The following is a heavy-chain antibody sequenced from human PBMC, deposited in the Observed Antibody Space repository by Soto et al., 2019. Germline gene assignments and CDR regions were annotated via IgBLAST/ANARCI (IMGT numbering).Heavy chain of an antibody. CDR2: MNPNSGNT. V-gene: IGHV1-8*01. D-gene: IGHD1-26*01. J-gene: IGHJ6*03. Sequence: ASVKVSCKASGYTFTSYDINWVRQAIGQGLEWVGWMNPNSGNTGYAQNFQGRVTMTRNTSINTAYMGLSSLRSEDTAVYYCARAPGAGPYHYYMAVWGKGTTVTVSS. CDR3: ARAPGAGPYHYYMAV. CDR1: GYTFTSYD.